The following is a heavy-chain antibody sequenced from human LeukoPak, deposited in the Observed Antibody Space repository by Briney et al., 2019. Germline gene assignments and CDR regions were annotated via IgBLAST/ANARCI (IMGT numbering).Heavy chain of an antibody. CDR2: ISGSGGST. Sequence: HPGGSLRLSCAASGFTCSSYAMSWVRQAPGKGLEWVSAISGSGGSTYYADSVKGRFTISRDNSKNTLYLQMNSLRAEDTAVYYCAKDSLRGSSRSGFDYWGQGTLVTVSS. CDR3: AKDSLRGSSRSGFDY. J-gene: IGHJ4*02. V-gene: IGHV3-23*01. D-gene: IGHD2-2*01. CDR1: GFTCSSYA.